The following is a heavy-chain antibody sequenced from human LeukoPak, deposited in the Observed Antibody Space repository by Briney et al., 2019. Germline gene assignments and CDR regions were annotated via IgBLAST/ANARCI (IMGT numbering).Heavy chain of an antibody. CDR3: ASAIPDSSGYQTFDY. D-gene: IGHD6-19*01. Sequence: SQTLSLTCTVSGGSISSGSYYWSWIRQPAGKGLEWIGRIYTSGSTNYNPSLKSRVTISVDTSKNQFSLKLSSVTAADTAVYYCASAIPDSSGYQTFDYWGQGTLVTVSS. CDR1: GGSISSGSYY. V-gene: IGHV4-61*02. J-gene: IGHJ4*02. CDR2: IYTSGST.